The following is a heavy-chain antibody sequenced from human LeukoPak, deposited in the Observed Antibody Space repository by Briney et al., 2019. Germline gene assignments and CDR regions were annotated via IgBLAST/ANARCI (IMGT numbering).Heavy chain of an antibody. Sequence: GRSLRLSCAASGFTVSSNCMNWVRQAPRKGLEWVSTRYSGGSTYYADSVKGRFTISRDNSKNTLYLQMNSLRAEDTAVYYCARDWGCTDTRCYLGMDVWGQGTTVTVSS. CDR3: ARDWGCTDTRCYLGMDV. CDR2: RYSGGST. J-gene: IGHJ6*02. V-gene: IGHV3-66*01. D-gene: IGHD2-2*01. CDR1: GFTVSSNC.